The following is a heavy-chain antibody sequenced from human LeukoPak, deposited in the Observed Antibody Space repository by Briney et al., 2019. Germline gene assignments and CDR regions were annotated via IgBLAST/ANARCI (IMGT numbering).Heavy chain of an antibody. V-gene: IGHV3-43*02. J-gene: IGHJ4*02. Sequence: GGSLRLSCAASGFTFSSYGMHWVRQAPGKGLEWVSLISGDGGSTYYADSVKGRFTISRDNSKNSLYLQMNSLRTEDTALYYCAKDVAYDSSGYGAYWGQGTLVTVSS. D-gene: IGHD3-22*01. CDR2: ISGDGGST. CDR3: AKDVAYDSSGYGAY. CDR1: GFTFSSYG.